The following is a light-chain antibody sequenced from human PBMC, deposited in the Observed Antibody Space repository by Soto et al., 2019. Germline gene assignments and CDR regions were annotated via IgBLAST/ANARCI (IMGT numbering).Light chain of an antibody. CDR1: QSISSY. Sequence: DIQMTQSPSSLSASVGDRVTITCRASQSISSYLNWYQQNPGKAPKLLIYVASSLQSGVPSRFSGSGSGTEFTLTISSLQPEDFAAYYCQQSYSTPWTFGRGTKVEIK. CDR3: QQSYSTPWT. CDR2: VAS. V-gene: IGKV1-39*01. J-gene: IGKJ1*01.